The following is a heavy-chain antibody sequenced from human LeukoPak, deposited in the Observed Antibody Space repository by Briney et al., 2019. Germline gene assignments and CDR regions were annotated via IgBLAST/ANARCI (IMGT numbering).Heavy chain of an antibody. J-gene: IGHJ4*02. D-gene: IGHD6-13*01. CDR3: AKDLRIAATGTTGDY. CDR1: GFTFSSYG. V-gene: IGHV3-30*02. Sequence: PGGSLRLSCALSGFTFSSYGMHWVRPAPGKGLGWVGFIRFDLSNKFHADSVKGRFTISRDNSKNTLYLQMNSLRADDTAVYYCAKDLRIAATGTTGDYWGQGALVTVSS. CDR2: IRFDLSNK.